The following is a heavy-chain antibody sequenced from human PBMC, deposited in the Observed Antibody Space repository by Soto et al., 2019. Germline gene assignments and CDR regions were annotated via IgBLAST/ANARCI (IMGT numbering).Heavy chain of an antibody. Sequence: VQLVQSGAEVKKPGASVKVSCKASGYTFTSYGISWVRQAPGQGLEWMGWISAYNGNTNYAQKLQGRVTMTTDKSTSTAYMELRSLRSDDTAVYYCARDLGYEGGIAVAGELGYWGQGTLVTVSS. CDR3: ARDLGYEGGIAVAGELGY. V-gene: IGHV1-18*04. CDR1: GYTFTSYG. CDR2: ISAYNGNT. D-gene: IGHD6-19*01. J-gene: IGHJ4*02.